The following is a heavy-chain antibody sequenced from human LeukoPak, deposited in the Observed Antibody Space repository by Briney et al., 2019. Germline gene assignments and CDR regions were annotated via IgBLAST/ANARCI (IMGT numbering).Heavy chain of an antibody. CDR2: IKQDGSEK. Sequence: GGSLRLSCAASGFTFSNFGMHWVRQAPGKGLEWVANIKQDGSEKYYVDSVKGRFTISRDNAKNSLYLQMNSLRAEDTAVYYCARVNSYGFSFDYWGQGTLVTVSS. D-gene: IGHD5-18*01. J-gene: IGHJ4*02. CDR3: ARVNSYGFSFDY. V-gene: IGHV3-7*01. CDR1: GFTFSNFG.